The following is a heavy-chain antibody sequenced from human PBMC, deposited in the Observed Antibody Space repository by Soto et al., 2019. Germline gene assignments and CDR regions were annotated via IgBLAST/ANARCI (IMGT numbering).Heavy chain of an antibody. D-gene: IGHD3-22*01. Sequence: GGALKLCCARPVFAFIRNAMIWVRQAPGKGLEWVSGISGSGGSTYYADSVKGRFTISTDNSKNTLYLQMNSLRAEDTAVYYCAKGFGSSYYNYFDYWGQGT. V-gene: IGHV3-23*01. CDR3: AKGFGSSYYNYFDY. CDR1: VFAFIRNA. J-gene: IGHJ4*02. CDR2: ISGSGGST.